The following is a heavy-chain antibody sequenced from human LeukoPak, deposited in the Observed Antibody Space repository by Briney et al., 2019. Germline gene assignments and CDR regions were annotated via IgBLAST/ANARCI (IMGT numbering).Heavy chain of an antibody. Sequence: PGGSLRLSCGASGFTFSSYAMSWVRQTPGRGLEWVAGVSPSGGRTLYADSVEGRFTISRDSSNDTVYLQLSSLRAEDSALYYCAKVRGVYCSSPACYYYDSWGQGTPVTVSS. J-gene: IGHJ4*02. CDR1: GFTFSSYA. V-gene: IGHV3-23*01. D-gene: IGHD2-2*01. CDR2: VSPSGGRT. CDR3: AKVRGVYCSSPACYYYDS.